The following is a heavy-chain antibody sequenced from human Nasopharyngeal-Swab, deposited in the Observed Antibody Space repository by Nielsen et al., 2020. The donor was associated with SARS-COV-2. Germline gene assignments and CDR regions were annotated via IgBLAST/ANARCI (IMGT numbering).Heavy chain of an antibody. CDR2: IYYSGST. Sequence: SELSLTCTVSGGSISSYYWSWIRQPPGKGLEWIGYIYYSGSTNYNPSLKSRVTISVDTSKNQFSLKLSSVTAADTAVYYCAATTVVTYFDYWGQGTLVTVSS. CDR3: AATTVVTYFDY. CDR1: GGSISSYY. V-gene: IGHV4-59*08. D-gene: IGHD4-23*01. J-gene: IGHJ4*02.